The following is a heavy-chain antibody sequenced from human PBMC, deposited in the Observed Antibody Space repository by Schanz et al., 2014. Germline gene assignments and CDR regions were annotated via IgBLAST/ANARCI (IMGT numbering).Heavy chain of an antibody. Sequence: QVQLVQSGAEVKKPGASVKVSCKTSGYTFSDYGITWVRQAPGQGLEWVGWISPYTGNTHYFDKMEGRVTMTTDTSTSTAYMELRSLTSDDTAVYYCARAKRFGDMDVWGQGTTVTVSS. CDR2: ISPYTGNT. CDR3: ARAKRFGDMDV. D-gene: IGHD3-10*01. CDR1: GYTFSDYG. J-gene: IGHJ6*02. V-gene: IGHV1-18*01.